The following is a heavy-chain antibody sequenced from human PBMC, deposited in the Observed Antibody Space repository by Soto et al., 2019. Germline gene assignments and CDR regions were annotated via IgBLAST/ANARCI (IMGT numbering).Heavy chain of an antibody. J-gene: IGHJ4*02. D-gene: IGHD3-3*01. V-gene: IGHV1-69*01. CDR3: ARAGTIFGVVRDELFDY. CDR1: GGTFSSYA. Sequence: QVQLVQSGAEVKKPGSSVKVSCKASGGTFSSYAISWVRQAPGQGLEWMGGIIPIFGTANYAQKFQGRVTITADESTSTAYMELSSLRSEDTAVYYCARAGTIFGVVRDELFDYWGQGTLVTVSS. CDR2: IIPIFGTA.